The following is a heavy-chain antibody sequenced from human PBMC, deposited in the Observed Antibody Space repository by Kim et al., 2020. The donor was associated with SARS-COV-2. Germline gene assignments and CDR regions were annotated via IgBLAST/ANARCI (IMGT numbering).Heavy chain of an antibody. D-gene: IGHD3-10*01. V-gene: IGHV3-23*01. Sequence: GGSLRLSCVASGFTFSSYAMSWVRQAPGKGLEWVSAVSGSGGNTYYADSVKGRFTISRDNSKNTLYLQMNSLRGEDTAVYYCAKDLGYYTSGQPSTFDYWGQGTLVTVSS. CDR3: AKDLGYYTSGQPSTFDY. CDR1: GFTFSSYA. CDR2: VSGSGGNT. J-gene: IGHJ4*02.